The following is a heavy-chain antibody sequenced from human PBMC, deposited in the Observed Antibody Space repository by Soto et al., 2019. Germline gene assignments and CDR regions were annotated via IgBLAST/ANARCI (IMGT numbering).Heavy chain of an antibody. V-gene: IGHV4-59*01. Sequence: SETLSLTCTVSGGSISSYYWSWIRQPPGKGLEWIGYIYYSGSTNYNPSLKSRVTISVDTSKNQFSLKLSSVTAADAAVYYCARGWEAATSYFDPWGRGTLLPISS. CDR1: GGSISSYY. CDR3: ARGWEAATSYFDP. J-gene: IGHJ2*01. D-gene: IGHD1-26*01. CDR2: IYYSGST.